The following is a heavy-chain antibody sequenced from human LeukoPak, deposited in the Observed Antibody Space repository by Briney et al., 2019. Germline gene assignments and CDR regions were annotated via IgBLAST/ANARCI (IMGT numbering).Heavy chain of an antibody. Sequence: ASVKVSCKASGYTFTDYYMHWVRQAPGQGLEWMGWINPNGVGANSAQRFQGRLTMTTDTSISTAYMELSRLNSDDTAVYYCARGSPVAGPMRPFHLWGQGTLLSVSS. J-gene: IGHJ4*02. D-gene: IGHD6-19*01. V-gene: IGHV1-2*02. CDR3: ARGSPVAGPMRPFHL. CDR1: GYTFTDYY. CDR2: INPNGVGA.